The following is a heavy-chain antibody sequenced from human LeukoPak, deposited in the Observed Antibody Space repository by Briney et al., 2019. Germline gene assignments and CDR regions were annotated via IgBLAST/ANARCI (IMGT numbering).Heavy chain of an antibody. CDR2: IYPGDSHS. D-gene: IGHD6-6*01. V-gene: IGHV5-51*03. CDR1: GYSFPNYW. J-gene: IGHJ5*02. CDR3: ARGPYAYTSSATLGSYNWFDP. Sequence: GESLKISCKGSGYSFPNYWIGWGRKIPGKGLEGMGIIYPGDSHSRYSPSFQDQATISVDKSIRPAYLQWSSLKASDTAMYYCARGPYAYTSSATLGSYNWFDPWGQGSLVTVSS.